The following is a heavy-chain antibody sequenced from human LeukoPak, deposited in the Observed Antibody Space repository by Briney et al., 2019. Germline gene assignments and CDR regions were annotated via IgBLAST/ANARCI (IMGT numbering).Heavy chain of an antibody. D-gene: IGHD1-14*01. Sequence: EGSLRLSCAASGFAFSSLYMHWVRQAPGKGLVWVSRINIDGSSTTYADSVKGRFTISRDNTKNTLYLQMNSLRAEDTAVYYCARAITLSRSPAYWGQGTLVTVSS. CDR1: GFAFSSLY. J-gene: IGHJ4*02. V-gene: IGHV3-74*01. CDR3: ARAITLSRSPAY. CDR2: INIDGSST.